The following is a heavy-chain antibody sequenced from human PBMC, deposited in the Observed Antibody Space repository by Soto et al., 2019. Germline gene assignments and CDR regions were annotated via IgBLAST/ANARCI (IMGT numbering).Heavy chain of an antibody. CDR3: ARSMGLYCSGGSCYGGDWFDP. V-gene: IGHV4-59*01. J-gene: IGHJ5*02. CDR2: IYYSGST. D-gene: IGHD2-15*01. CDR1: GGSISSYY. Sequence: SETLSLTCTVSGGSISSYYWSWLRQPPGKGLEWIGYIYYSGSTNYNPSLKSRVTISVDTSKNQFSLKLSSVTAADTAVYYCARSMGLYCSGGSCYGGDWFDPWGQGTLVTVSS.